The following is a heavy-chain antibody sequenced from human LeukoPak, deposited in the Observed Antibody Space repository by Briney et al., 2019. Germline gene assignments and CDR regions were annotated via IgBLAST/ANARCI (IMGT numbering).Heavy chain of an antibody. D-gene: IGHD3-10*01. CDR2: MSYDGTNI. J-gene: IGHJ3*02. CDR3: ANLRGFGELLPWGHDAFDI. V-gene: IGHV3-30-3*01. CDR1: GFTFSSYA. Sequence: GGSLRLSCAASGFTFSSYAMHWVRQAPGRRPEWVAVMSYDGTNIFYSDSVKGRFTISRDNSKNTLYLQMNSLRAEDTAVYYCANLRGFGELLPWGHDAFDIWGQGTMVTVSS.